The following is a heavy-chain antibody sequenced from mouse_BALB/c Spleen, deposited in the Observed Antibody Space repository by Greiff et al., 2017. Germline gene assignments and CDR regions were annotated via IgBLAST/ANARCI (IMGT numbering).Heavy chain of an antibody. Sequence: EVQVVESGPSLVKPSQTLSLTCSVTGDSITSGYWNWIRKFPGNKLEYMGYISYSGSTYYNPSLKSRISITRDTSKNQYYLQLNSVTTEDTATYYCARGGYYDQYYFDYWGQGTTLTVSS. CDR1: GDSITSGY. CDR3: ARGGYYDQYYFDY. J-gene: IGHJ2*01. V-gene: IGHV3-8*02. D-gene: IGHD2-4*01. CDR2: ISYSGST.